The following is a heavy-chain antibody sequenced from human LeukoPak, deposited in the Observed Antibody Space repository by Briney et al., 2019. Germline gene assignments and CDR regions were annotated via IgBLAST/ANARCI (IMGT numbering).Heavy chain of an antibody. J-gene: IGHJ4*02. Sequence: SETLSLTCNVSVDYITTTNYYWAWIRQPPGKGLEWIASIFYSGNTYYNPSLKSRVIISMDTSRKQISLKLTSVTATDTALYYCARRSRLYKHETTGYHDSWGQGTLVTVSS. CDR3: ARRSRLYKHETTGYHDS. CDR2: IFYSGNT. V-gene: IGHV4-39*01. CDR1: VDYITTTNYY. D-gene: IGHD3-9*01.